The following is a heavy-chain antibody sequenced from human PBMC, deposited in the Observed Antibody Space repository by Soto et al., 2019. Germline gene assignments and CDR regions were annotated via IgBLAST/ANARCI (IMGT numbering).Heavy chain of an antibody. D-gene: IGHD2-15*01. V-gene: IGHV4-31*03. CDR3: ARTPRY. J-gene: IGHJ4*02. CDR2: IYSSGST. Sequence: QVQLQESGPGLVKPSQTLSLTGTVSAGSISSGAYYLSSIRQHPGKGLEWIGYIYSSGSTYYNPCLKSRVTISVDTSKNPFSLKLPSVTAADTAVYYCARTPRYCGQGTLVTVSS. CDR1: AGSISSGAYY.